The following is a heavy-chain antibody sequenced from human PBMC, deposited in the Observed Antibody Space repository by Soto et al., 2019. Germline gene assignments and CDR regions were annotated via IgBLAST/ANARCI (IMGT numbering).Heavy chain of an antibody. V-gene: IGHV3-74*01. CDR3: ISVGPSFDY. CDR2: ISSDGRST. Sequence: PGGSLRLSCAASGFTFSSSWMYWVRQGPGKGLVWVSRISSDGRSTGYADSVKGRFTISRDNAKDTLYLQMNSLRAEDTAVYYCISVGPSFDYWGQGTLVTVSS. D-gene: IGHD1-26*01. CDR1: GFTFSSSW. J-gene: IGHJ4*02.